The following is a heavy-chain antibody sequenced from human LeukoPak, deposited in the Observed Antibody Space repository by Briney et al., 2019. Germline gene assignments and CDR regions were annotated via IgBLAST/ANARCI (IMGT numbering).Heavy chain of an antibody. Sequence: GGSLRLSCAASGFTFSSYAMHWVRQAPGKGLEWVAVISYDGSNKYYADSVKGRFTISRDNSKNTLYLQMNSLRAEDTAVYYCARPYYYGSGYYFDYWGQGTLVTVSS. J-gene: IGHJ4*02. V-gene: IGHV3-30-3*01. CDR3: ARPYYYGSGYYFDY. D-gene: IGHD3-10*01. CDR2: ISYDGSNK. CDR1: GFTFSSYA.